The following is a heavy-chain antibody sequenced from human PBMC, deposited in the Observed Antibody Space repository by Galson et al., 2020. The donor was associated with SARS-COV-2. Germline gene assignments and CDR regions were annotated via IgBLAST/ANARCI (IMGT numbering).Heavy chain of an antibody. J-gene: IGHJ4*02. CDR3: ARGNWDDIKNQELDY. D-gene: IGHD1-1*01. V-gene: IGHV3-21*01. CDR1: GFTFSSYS. Sequence: KIGESLKISCAASGFTFSSYSMNWVRQAPGKGLEWVSSISSSSSYIYYADSVKGRFTISRDNAKNSLYLQMNSLRAEDTAVYYCARGNWDDIKNQELDYWGQGTLVTVSS. CDR2: ISSSSSYI.